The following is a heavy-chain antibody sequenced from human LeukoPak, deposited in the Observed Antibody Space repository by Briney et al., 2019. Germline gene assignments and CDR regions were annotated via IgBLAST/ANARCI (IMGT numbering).Heavy chain of an antibody. CDR2: IYHSGST. CDR3: ARAHPPYYDFWSGPSDY. Sequence: PSETLSLTCTVSGGSISSGGYYWSWIRQPPGKGLEWIGYIYHSGSTYYNPSLKSRVTISVGRSKNQFSLKLSSVTAADTAVYYCARAHPPYYDFWSGPSDYWGQGTLVTVSS. D-gene: IGHD3-3*01. J-gene: IGHJ4*02. V-gene: IGHV4-30-2*01. CDR1: GGSISSGGYY.